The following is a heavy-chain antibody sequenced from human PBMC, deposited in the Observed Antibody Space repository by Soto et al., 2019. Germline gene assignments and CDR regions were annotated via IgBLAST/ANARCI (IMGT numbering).Heavy chain of an antibody. D-gene: IGHD3-22*01. J-gene: IGHJ4*02. V-gene: IGHV1-46*01. CDR2: IDPSGGST. CDR1: GFTFTTYY. CDR3: ARVPYDTTGYYAF. Sequence: ASVKFSCKTSGFTFTTYYIHWVRQAPGQGLEWMGMIDPSGGSTTYAQKFQGRITMTSDMSTSTVYMELSSLRSEDTAVYYCARVPYDTTGYYAFWGQGTLVTVSS.